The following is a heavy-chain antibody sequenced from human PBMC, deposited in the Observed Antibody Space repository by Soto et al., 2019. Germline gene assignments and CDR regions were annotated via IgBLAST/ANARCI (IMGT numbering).Heavy chain of an antibody. CDR2: TKNKANSYTT. D-gene: IGHD6-6*01. J-gene: IGHJ4*02. Sequence: PGGSLRLSCAASGFTFSDHYMDWVRQAPGKGLEWVGRTKNKANSYTTIYAASVKGRFAISRDDSKNSLYLQMNSLRAEDTAVYYCAKRSSSSTFDYWGQGTLVTVSS. CDR3: AKRSSSSTFDY. CDR1: GFTFSDHY. V-gene: IGHV3-72*01.